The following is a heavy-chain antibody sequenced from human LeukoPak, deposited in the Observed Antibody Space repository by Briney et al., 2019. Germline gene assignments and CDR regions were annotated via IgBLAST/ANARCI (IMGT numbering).Heavy chain of an antibody. V-gene: IGHV3-33*01. J-gene: IGHJ4*02. Sequence: GRSLRLSCAASGFTFSSYGMHWVRQAPGKGLEWVAVIWYDGSNKYYADSVKGRFTISRDNSKNTLYLQMNSLRAEDTVVYYCARERIAAAGIFDYWGQGTLVTVSS. CDR3: ARERIAAAGIFDY. CDR1: GFTFSSYG. D-gene: IGHD6-13*01. CDR2: IWYDGSNK.